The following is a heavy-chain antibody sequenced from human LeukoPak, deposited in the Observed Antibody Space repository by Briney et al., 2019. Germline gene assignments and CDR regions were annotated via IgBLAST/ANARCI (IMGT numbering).Heavy chain of an antibody. CDR2: IYYSGST. CDR3: ARGLWFGDENPPYFDY. Sequence: PSETLSLTCTVSGGSISSSSYYWGWIRQPPGKGLEWIGSIYYSGSTYYTPSLKSRVTISVDTSKNQFSLKLSSVTAADTAVYYCARGLWFGDENPPYFDYWGQGILVTVSS. D-gene: IGHD3-10*01. J-gene: IGHJ4*02. V-gene: IGHV4-39*01. CDR1: GGSISSSSYY.